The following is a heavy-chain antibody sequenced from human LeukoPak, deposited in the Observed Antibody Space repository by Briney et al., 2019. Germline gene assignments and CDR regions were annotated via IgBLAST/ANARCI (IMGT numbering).Heavy chain of an antibody. V-gene: IGHV3-53*01. J-gene: IGHJ4*02. CDR3: ASGIWFGEARHDY. D-gene: IGHD3-10*01. CDR2: IYSGGST. Sequence: TGGSLRLSCVASGFTFSGFAMIWVRRAPGKGLEWVSVIYSGGSTYYADSVKGRFTISRDNSKNTLYLQMNSLRAEDTAVYYCASGIWFGEARHDYWGQGTLVTVSS. CDR1: GFTFSGFA.